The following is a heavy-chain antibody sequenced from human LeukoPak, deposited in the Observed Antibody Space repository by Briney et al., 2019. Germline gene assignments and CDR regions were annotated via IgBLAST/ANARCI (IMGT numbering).Heavy chain of an antibody. CDR3: TTNSYGPDY. CDR1: GFPFSNAW. CDR2: IKSKADVGTT. Sequence: GGSLRLSCAASGFPFSNAWMSWVRQAPGKGLEWVGRIKSKADVGTTDYAAPVKGRFTISRDDSKNTLYLQMNSLKTGDTAVYYCTTNSYGPDYWGQGTLVTVSS. J-gene: IGHJ4*02. D-gene: IGHD5-18*01. V-gene: IGHV3-15*01.